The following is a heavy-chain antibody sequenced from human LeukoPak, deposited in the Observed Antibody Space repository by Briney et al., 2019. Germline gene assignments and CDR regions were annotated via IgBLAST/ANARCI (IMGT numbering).Heavy chain of an antibody. Sequence: GGSLRLSCAASGFTFSSYWMSWVRQAPGKGLEWVANIKQDGSEKYYVDSVKGRFTISRDNSKNSLYLEMNSLRAEDTAVYYCARTYYYYYMDVWGKGTTVTVSS. J-gene: IGHJ6*03. CDR2: IKQDGSEK. CDR1: GFTFSSYW. CDR3: ARTYYYYYMDV. V-gene: IGHV3-7*01.